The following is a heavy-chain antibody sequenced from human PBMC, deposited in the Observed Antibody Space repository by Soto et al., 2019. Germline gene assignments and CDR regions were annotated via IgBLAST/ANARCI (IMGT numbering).Heavy chain of an antibody. D-gene: IGHD1-26*01. CDR3: ARSSGTFNWFDP. V-gene: IGHV4-39*07. CDR1: GGSIRGSSHY. J-gene: IGHJ5*02. Sequence: SETLSLTCNVSGGSIRGSSHYWGWISQPPGKGPEWIGCVYHSGSTLYNPSLKSRVTISIDRSKNQFSLNLNSVTAADTAVYYCARSSGTFNWFDPWGQGTLVTVSS. CDR2: VYHSGST.